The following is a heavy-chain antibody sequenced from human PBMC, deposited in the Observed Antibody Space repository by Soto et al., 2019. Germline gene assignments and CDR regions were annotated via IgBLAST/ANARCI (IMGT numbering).Heavy chain of an antibody. J-gene: IGHJ4*02. V-gene: IGHV1-46*04. D-gene: IGHD2-21*02. Sequence: QVQLVQSGAEVKKPGASVKVSCKASGDTFTDYYIHWVRQAPGQGLEWMGTVNPSGGHSTYAPPLRGRSTITRDTSTSTLYMKLTSLASEDTAVYYCASGPPVVVVTAALDYWGQGTLVTVSS. CDR1: GDTFTDYY. CDR3: ASGPPVVVVTAALDY. CDR2: VNPSGGHS.